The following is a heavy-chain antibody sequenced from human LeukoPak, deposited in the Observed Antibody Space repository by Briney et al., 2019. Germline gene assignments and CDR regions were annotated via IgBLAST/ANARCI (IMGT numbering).Heavy chain of an antibody. CDR2: IYTSGST. Sequence: TSETLSLTCTVSGGSISSYYWSWIRQPAGKGLEWIGRIYTSGSTNYNPSLKSRVTMSVDTSKNQFSLKLSSVTAADTAVYYCARDPVYDILTGYSGWFDPWGQGTLVTVSS. V-gene: IGHV4-4*07. J-gene: IGHJ5*02. D-gene: IGHD3-9*01. CDR3: ARDPVYDILTGYSGWFDP. CDR1: GGSISSYY.